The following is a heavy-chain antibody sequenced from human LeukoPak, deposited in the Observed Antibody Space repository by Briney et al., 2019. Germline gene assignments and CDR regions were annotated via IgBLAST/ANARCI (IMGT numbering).Heavy chain of an antibody. V-gene: IGHV1-2*02. CDR2: SNPNSGGN. CDR1: GYTFTGYY. Sequence: ASVQVSRKASGYTFTGYYLHWVRQAPGQGLEWMGWSNPNSGGNNHAQKLQGRANMTRDKSISTVYMELRRRRVCATDVYYCARDGVPTRAGIQLRGLSWFDPWGQGTLVTVSS. CDR3: ARDGVPTRAGIQLRGLSWFDP. D-gene: IGHD5-18*01. J-gene: IGHJ5*02.